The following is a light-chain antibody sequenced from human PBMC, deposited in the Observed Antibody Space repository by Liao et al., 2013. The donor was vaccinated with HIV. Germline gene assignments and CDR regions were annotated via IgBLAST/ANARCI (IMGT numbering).Light chain of an antibody. J-gene: IGLJ1*01. CDR3: QAWDCDIAEL. V-gene: IGLV3-21*01. CDR2: DDS. Sequence: SYELTQPPSVSVAPGKTARITCGAHNIGSISVHWYQQRPGQAPVLVIYDDSDRPSGIPERISGSNSGNAATLTINGTQAMDEPDCYSQAWDCDIAELFGTGTKVSVL. CDR1: NIGSIS.